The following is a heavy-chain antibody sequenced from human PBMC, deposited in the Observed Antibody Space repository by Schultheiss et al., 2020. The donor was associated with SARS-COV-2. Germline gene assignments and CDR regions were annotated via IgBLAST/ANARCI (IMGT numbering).Heavy chain of an antibody. CDR2: IYYSGST. D-gene: IGHD6-19*01. J-gene: IGHJ5*02. CDR3: ASSFSSGWINWFDP. V-gene: IGHV4-39*07. CDR1: GGSISSSSYY. Sequence: SETLSLTCTVSGGSISSSSYYWGWIRQPPGKGLEWIGSIYYSGSTNYNPSLKSRVTISVDTSKNQFSLKLSSVTAADTAVYYCASSFSSGWINWFDPWGQGTLVTVSS.